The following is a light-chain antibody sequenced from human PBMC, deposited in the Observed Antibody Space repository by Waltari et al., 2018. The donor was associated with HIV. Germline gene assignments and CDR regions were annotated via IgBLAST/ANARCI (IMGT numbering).Light chain of an antibody. CDR2: KDR. J-gene: IGLJ3*02. CDR3: QSADSSGTNWV. V-gene: IGLV3-25*03. CDR1: ALPKLY. Sequence: SYELTQPPSVSVSPGQTARITCPGDALPKLYAYWYQQKPGQAPVLVIYKDRERPSGIPERFSGSSSGTTVTLTISGVQAEDEADYYCQSADSSGTNWVFGGGTKLTVL.